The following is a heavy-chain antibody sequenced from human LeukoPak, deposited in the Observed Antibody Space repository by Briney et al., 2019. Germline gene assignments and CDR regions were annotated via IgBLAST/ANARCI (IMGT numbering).Heavy chain of an antibody. D-gene: IGHD3-22*01. CDR1: GFTFDDYA. Sequence: GRSLRLPCAASGFTFDDYAMHWVRQAPGKGLEWVSGISWNSGSIGYADSVKGRFTISRDNAKNSLYLQMNSLRAEDTALYYCANFENDSLDYWGQGTLVTVSS. J-gene: IGHJ4*02. CDR2: ISWNSGSI. CDR3: ANFENDSLDY. V-gene: IGHV3-9*01.